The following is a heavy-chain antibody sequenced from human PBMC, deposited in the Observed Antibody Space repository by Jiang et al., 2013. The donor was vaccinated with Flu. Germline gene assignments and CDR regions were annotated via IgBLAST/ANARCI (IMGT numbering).Heavy chain of an antibody. J-gene: IGHJ5*02. CDR1: GGSISSYY. D-gene: IGHD3-10*01. CDR3: ARHWGGWIGDWFDP. Sequence: LLKPSETLSLTCTVSGGSISSYYWSWIRQPPGKGLEWIGYIYYSGSTNYNPSLKSRVTISVDTSKNQFSLKLSSVTAADTAVYYCARHWGGWIGDWFDPWGQGTLVTVSS. V-gene: IGHV4-59*08. CDR2: IYYSGST.